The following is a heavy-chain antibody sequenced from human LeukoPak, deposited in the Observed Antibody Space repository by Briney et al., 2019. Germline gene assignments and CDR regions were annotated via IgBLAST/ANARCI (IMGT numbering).Heavy chain of an antibody. J-gene: IGHJ4*02. CDR3: AGDKTTGGWYEFDY. CDR2: INQDENKK. Sequence: PGGSLRLSCAASGFSFDDYAMHWVRQAPGKGLEWVANINQDENKKYYVDSVKGRFTISRDNAKNSLYLQMNSLRVEDTAVYYCAGDKTTGGWYEFDYWGQGTLVTVSS. CDR1: GFSFDDYA. D-gene: IGHD6-19*01. V-gene: IGHV3-7*01.